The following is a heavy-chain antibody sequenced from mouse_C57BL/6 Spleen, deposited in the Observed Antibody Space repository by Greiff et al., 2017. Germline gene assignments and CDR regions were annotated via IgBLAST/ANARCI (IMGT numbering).Heavy chain of an antibody. CDR3: AAGSNDGFAY. D-gene: IGHD2-12*01. CDR2: INPSSGYT. CDR1: GYTFTSYT. Sequence: QVQLQQSGAELARPGASVKMSCKASGYTFTSYTMHWVKQRPGQGLEWIGYINPSSGYTKYNQKFKDKATLTADKSSSTAYMQLSSLTSEDSAVYYCAAGSNDGFAYWGQGTLVTVSA. J-gene: IGHJ3*01. V-gene: IGHV1-4*01.